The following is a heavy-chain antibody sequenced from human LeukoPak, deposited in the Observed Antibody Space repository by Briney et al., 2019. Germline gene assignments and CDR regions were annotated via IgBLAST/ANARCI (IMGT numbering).Heavy chain of an antibody. CDR1: GYPFTDYY. V-gene: IGHV1-2*02. CDR3: ASGYRFRN. Sequence: ASVKVSCKASGYPFTDYYMHWVRQAPGQGLEWMGWINPNRGGTDYAQKFHGRVTMTRDTSISTAYMELSRLRYDDTAVYYCASGYRFRNWGQGTLVTVSS. J-gene: IGHJ4*02. D-gene: IGHD5-18*01. CDR2: INPNRGGT.